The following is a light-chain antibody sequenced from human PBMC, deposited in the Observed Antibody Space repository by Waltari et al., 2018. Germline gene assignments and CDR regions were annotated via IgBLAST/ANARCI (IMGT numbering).Light chain of an antibody. V-gene: IGKV3-11*01. CDR3: QLRSKWLRT. Sequence: EIVLTQSPATLSLSPGERATLSCRASQSVRTYLAWYQQNPGQAPRLPIYDAATRATAIPARFSGSGSGTDFTLTISSLEPEDFAVYYCQLRSKWLRTFGQGTKVEV. CDR1: QSVRTY. J-gene: IGKJ1*01. CDR2: DAA.